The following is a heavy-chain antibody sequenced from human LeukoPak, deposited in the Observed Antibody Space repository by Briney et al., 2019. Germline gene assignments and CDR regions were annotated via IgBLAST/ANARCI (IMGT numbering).Heavy chain of an antibody. CDR1: GVTFSIYG. J-gene: IGHJ4*02. V-gene: IGHV3-33*01. D-gene: IGHD5-18*01. Sequence: GGSPRLSCAASGVTFSIYGMHGVRQAPGRGLEWVAVIWHNGSNKYYADSVRGRFTISRDNSKNTLYLQMNSLRAEDTAVYYCARDTEDTAMTIDYWGQGTLVTVSS. CDR2: IWHNGSNK. CDR3: ARDTEDTAMTIDY.